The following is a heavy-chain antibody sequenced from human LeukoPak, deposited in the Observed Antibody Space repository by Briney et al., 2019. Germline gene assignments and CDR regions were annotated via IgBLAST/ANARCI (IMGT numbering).Heavy chain of an antibody. D-gene: IGHD6-19*01. CDR2: IYYSGST. CDR1: GGSISSYY. J-gene: IGHJ6*02. CDR3: ARMASYRGWTAVAGGYYYYGMDV. Sequence: SETPSLTCTVSGGSISSYYWSWIRQPPGKGLEWIGYIYYSGSTNYNPSLKNRVTISVDTSKNQFSLKLSSVTAADTAVYYCARMASYRGWTAVAGGYYYYGMDVWGQGTTVTVSS. V-gene: IGHV4-59*01.